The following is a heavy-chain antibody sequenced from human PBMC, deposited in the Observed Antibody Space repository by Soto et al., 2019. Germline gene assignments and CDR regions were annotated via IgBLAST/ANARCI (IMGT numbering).Heavy chain of an antibody. J-gene: IGHJ3*02. CDR1: GFTFSSYA. Sequence: GGSLRLSCAASGFTFSSYAMSWVRQAPGKGLEWVSAISGSGGSTYYADSVKGRFTISRDNSKNTLYLQMNSLRAEDTAVYYCAKVSGYDFWSGYPDDAFDIWGQGTMVTVSS. CDR2: ISGSGGST. V-gene: IGHV3-23*01. CDR3: AKVSGYDFWSGYPDDAFDI. D-gene: IGHD3-3*01.